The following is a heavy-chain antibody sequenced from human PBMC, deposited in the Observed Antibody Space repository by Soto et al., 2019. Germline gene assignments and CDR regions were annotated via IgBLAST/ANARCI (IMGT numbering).Heavy chain of an antibody. CDR3: ARTVLGPDLLADSFVDYYSYMDV. CDR1: GGSISSSIYY. CDR2: IYYSGST. J-gene: IGHJ6*03. Sequence: PSETLSLTCTVSGGSISSSIYYWGWIRQPPGKGLEWIGSIYYSGSTYYNPSLKSRVTISVDTSKNQFSLQLSSVTAADTAVYYCARTVLGPDLLADSFVDYYSYMDVWGQGTTVTVSS. D-gene: IGHD3-9*01. V-gene: IGHV4-39*01.